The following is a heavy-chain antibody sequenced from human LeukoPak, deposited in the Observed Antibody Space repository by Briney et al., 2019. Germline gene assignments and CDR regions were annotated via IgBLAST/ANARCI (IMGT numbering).Heavy chain of an antibody. J-gene: IGHJ4*02. CDR2: ISSISSYI. CDR1: GFTFSSYS. D-gene: IGHD5-24*01. Sequence: GGSLRLSCAASGFTFSSYSMNWVRQAPGKGLEWVSSISSISSYIYYADAVKGRFTISRDNAKISLYLQMNSLKASDTAMYYCARDRRWLQSIPPYYFDYWGQGTLVTVSS. V-gene: IGHV3-21*04. CDR3: ARDRRWLQSIPPYYFDY.